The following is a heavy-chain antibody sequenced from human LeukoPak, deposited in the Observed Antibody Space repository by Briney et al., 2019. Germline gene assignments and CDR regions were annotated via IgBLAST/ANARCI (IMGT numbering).Heavy chain of an antibody. J-gene: IGHJ5*02. D-gene: IGHD5-24*01. CDR1: GFTVNSNY. CDR3: AVENSRFRFDP. Sequence: GGSLRLSCAASGFTVNSNYMSWVRQAPGKGLEWVSVIYSGGTTYDADSVKGRFTISRDNSKNTLYLQMNSLRVEDTAVYYCAVENSRFRFDPWGQGTLVTVSS. V-gene: IGHV3-66*02. CDR2: IYSGGTT.